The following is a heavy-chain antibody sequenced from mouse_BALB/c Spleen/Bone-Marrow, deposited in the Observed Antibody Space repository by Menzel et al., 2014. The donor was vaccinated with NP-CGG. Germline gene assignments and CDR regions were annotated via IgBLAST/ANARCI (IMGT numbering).Heavy chain of an antibody. CDR3: ARYDVYYYFDY. J-gene: IGHJ2*01. CDR2: IRNKANGYTT. CDR1: GFTFTDYY. D-gene: IGHD2-3*01. Sequence: EVKLVESGGGLVQPGGSLRLSCATTGFTFTDYYMSWVRQPPGKALEWLGFIRNKANGYTTEYSASVKGRFTISRDNSQSILYPQLNTLRAEDSATYYCARYDVYYYFDYWGQGTTLTVSS. V-gene: IGHV7-3*02.